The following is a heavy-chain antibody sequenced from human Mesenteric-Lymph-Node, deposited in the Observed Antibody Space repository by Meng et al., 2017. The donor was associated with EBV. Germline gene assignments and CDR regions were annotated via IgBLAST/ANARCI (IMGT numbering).Heavy chain of an antibody. Sequence: VRLHGSGPRLVAPSGTLALMCGVCGGSIGSGEWWRWVRQPPGRWLGWIGKIYQNGITNYNPSLESRVTISLDKSKNQFILKLSSVTAGDTAVYYCARDRGGGYDRGYYFDYWGQGTLVTVSS. V-gene: IGHV4-4*02. CDR3: ARDRGGGYDRGYYFDY. D-gene: IGHD3-22*01. J-gene: IGHJ4*02. CDR2: IYQNGIT. CDR1: GGSIGSGEW.